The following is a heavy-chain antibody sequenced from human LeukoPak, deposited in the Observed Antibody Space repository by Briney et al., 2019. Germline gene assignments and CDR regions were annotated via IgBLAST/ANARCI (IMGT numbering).Heavy chain of an antibody. D-gene: IGHD6-13*01. CDR3: TRDLSSAWFYY. CDR1: GGSFSGYY. Sequence: SETLSLTCAVYGGSFSGYYWSWIRQPPGKGLEWIGEINHSGSTNYNPSLKSRVTMAVDTSKNQFSLKVSSVTAADTAVYYCTRDLSSAWFYYWGQGTLVTVSS. CDR2: INHSGST. J-gene: IGHJ4*02. V-gene: IGHV4-34*01.